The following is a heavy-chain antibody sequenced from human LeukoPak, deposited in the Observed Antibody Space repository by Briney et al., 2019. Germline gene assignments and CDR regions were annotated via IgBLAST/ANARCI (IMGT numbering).Heavy chain of an antibody. V-gene: IGHV3-7*01. D-gene: IGHD5-12*01. CDR2: IRQDGSEK. CDR1: GFTFSTYY. Sequence: GGSLRLSCTASGFTFSTYYMSWVRQAPGKGLGWVANIRQDGSEKYYVDSVKGRFTISRDNANNSLYLQLSSLRAEDTAAYYCARGATFFGVWGQGTMVTVSS. CDR3: ARGATFFGV. J-gene: IGHJ3*01.